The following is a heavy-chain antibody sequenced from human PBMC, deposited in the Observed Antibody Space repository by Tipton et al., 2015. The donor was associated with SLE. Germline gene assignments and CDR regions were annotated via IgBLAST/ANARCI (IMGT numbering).Heavy chain of an antibody. V-gene: IGHV4-31*03. CDR3: ARAVQISTYPPDYYYYHMDV. J-gene: IGHJ6*03. CDR2: IYYSGFT. CDR1: GGSIRSGGSY. D-gene: IGHD1-1*01. Sequence: TLSLTCTVSGGSIRSGGSYWPWIRQHPGKGLEWIGHIYYSGFTYYNPSLKSRLTISVDTSQSQFSLKLGSVTAAYTAVYYCARAVQISTYPPDYYYYHMDVWGKGTTVTVSS.